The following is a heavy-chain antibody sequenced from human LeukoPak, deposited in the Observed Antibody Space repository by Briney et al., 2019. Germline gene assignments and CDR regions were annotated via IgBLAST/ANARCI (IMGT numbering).Heavy chain of an antibody. CDR1: GGSSSSSRCY. CDR3: ARHPYQLLWLSWFDP. D-gene: IGHD2-2*01. V-gene: IGHV4-39*01. J-gene: IGHJ5*02. Sequence: SETLSLTCTVSGGSSSSSRCYWGWIRQPPGKGLEWIGSSSGSTYYNPSLKSRVTISVDTSKNQFSLKLSSVTAADTAVYYCARHPYQLLWLSWFDPWGQGTLVTVSS. CDR2: SSGST.